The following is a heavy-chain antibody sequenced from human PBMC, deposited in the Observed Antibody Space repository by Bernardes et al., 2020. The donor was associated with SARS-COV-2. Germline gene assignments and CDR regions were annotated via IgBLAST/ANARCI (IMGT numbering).Heavy chain of an antibody. V-gene: IGHV3-7*01. CDR1: GFIFTNHW. CDR2: IEKDGSVS. J-gene: IGHJ4*02. Sequence: GWSLRLSCAASGFIFTNHWMNWVRQAPGKGLEWVANIEKDGSVSHYVDSVKGRFTISRDNAKNSLFLQMNSLRAEDTAVYYCARHPLNNEAYFDLWGQGTPVTVSS. D-gene: IGHD2-8*01. CDR3: ARHPLNNEAYFDL.